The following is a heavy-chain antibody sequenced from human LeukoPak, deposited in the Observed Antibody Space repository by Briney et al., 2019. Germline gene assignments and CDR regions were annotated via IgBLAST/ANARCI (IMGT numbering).Heavy chain of an antibody. CDR3: ARETYFYDTSGLNLWYFDL. D-gene: IGHD3-22*01. CDR2: ISPNTGTT. Sequence: ASVKVSCKASGYTFTGYYIHWVRQAPGQGLEWMGWISPNTGTTYYEQKLQGRVTMTRDTSTSTAYMELRSLRSDDTAVYYCARETYFYDTSGLNLWYFDLWGRGTLVTVSP. V-gene: IGHV1-18*04. CDR1: GYTFTGYY. J-gene: IGHJ2*01.